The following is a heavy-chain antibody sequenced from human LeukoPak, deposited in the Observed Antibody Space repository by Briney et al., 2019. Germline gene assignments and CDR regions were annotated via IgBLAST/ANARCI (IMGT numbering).Heavy chain of an antibody. Sequence: GGSLRLSCAASGFTVSSNYMSWVRQAPGKGLEWVSVIYSGGNTYYADSVKGRFTISRDNSKNTLYLQMNTLRAEDTAVYYCARGSGSGSYYDYWGQGTLVTVSS. D-gene: IGHD3-10*01. V-gene: IGHV3-53*01. CDR3: ARGSGSGSYYDY. J-gene: IGHJ4*02. CDR2: IYSGGNT. CDR1: GFTVSSNY.